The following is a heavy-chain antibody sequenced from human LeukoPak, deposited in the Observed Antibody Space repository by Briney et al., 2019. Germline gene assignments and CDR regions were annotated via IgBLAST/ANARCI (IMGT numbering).Heavy chain of an antibody. CDR2: IIPIFGTA. J-gene: IGHJ5*02. CDR3: ARALLRYCSSTSCYWFDP. D-gene: IGHD2-2*01. V-gene: IGHV1-69*13. CDR1: GGTFSSYA. Sequence: SVKVSCKASGGTFSSYAISWVRQPPGQGLEWMGGIIPIFGTANYAQKFQGRVTITADESSSTAYMELSSLRSEDTAVYYCARALLRYCSSTSCYWFDPWGQGTLVTVSS.